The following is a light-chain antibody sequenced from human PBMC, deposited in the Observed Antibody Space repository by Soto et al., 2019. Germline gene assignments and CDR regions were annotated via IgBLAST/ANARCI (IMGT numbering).Light chain of an antibody. CDR3: MQATQSSWT. V-gene: IGKV2-24*01. CDR2: KVY. J-gene: IGKJ1*01. CDR1: QSLVHNDGNTY. Sequence: DIVMTQTPLSSPVTLGQAASISCRSSQSLVHNDGNTYLSWFQQRPGQPQRLLIYKVYDRFSGVPDRFSGSGAGTDFTLTISRVEAEDVGVYYCMQATQSSWTFGQGTKVDI.